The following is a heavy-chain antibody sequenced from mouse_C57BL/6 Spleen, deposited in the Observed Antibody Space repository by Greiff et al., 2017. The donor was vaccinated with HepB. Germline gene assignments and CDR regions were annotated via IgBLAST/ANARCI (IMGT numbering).Heavy chain of an antibody. CDR1: GFTFSSYG. J-gene: IGHJ2*01. Sequence: EVKLMESGGDLVKPGGSLKLSCAASGFTFSSYGMSWVRQTPDKRLEWVATISSGGSYTYYPDSVKGRFTISRDNAKNTLYLQMSSLKSEDTAMYYCGAYYFDYWGQGTTLTVSS. CDR3: GAYYFDY. V-gene: IGHV5-6*01. CDR2: ISSGGSYT.